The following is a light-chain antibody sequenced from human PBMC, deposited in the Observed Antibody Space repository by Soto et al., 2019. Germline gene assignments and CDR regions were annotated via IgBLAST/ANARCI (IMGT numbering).Light chain of an antibody. V-gene: IGKV3-20*01. CDR2: GAS. Sequence: EIVLTQSPGTLSLSPGERATLSCRASQSVSSSYLAWYQQKPGQAPRLLIYGASSRATAIPDRFSGSGSGTDFTLTISRLEPADFTVYYCQQYGSSAWTFGQGTTVDIK. CDR3: QQYGSSAWT. CDR1: QSVSSSY. J-gene: IGKJ1*01.